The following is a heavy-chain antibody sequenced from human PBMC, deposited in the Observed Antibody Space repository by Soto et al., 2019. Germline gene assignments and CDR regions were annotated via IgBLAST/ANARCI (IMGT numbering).Heavy chain of an antibody. V-gene: IGHV4-59*08. CDR2: IYYSGST. CDR1: GGSISSYY. J-gene: IGHJ6*02. Sequence: PSETLSLTCTVSGGSISSYYWGWIRQPPGKGLEWIGYIYYSGSTNYNPSLKSRVTISVDTSKNQFSLKLSSVTAADTAVYYCARRGGLHSSGWYDYYYYGMDVWGQGTTVTVSS. D-gene: IGHD6-19*01. CDR3: ARRGGLHSSGWYDYYYYGMDV.